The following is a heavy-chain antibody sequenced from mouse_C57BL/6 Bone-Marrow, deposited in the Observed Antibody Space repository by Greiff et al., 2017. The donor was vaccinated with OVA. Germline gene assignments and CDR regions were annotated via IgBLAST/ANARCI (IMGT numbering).Heavy chain of an antibody. CDR1: GFSLTSYG. V-gene: IGHV2-4*01. CDR3: AKTGGYDYDGFAY. CDR2: IWSGGST. Sequence: QVHVKQSGPGLVQPSQSLSITCTVSGFSLTSYGVHWVRQPPGKGLEWLGVIWSGGSTDYNAAFISRLSISKDNSKSQVFFKMNSLQADDTAIYYCAKTGGYDYDGFAYWGQGTLVTVSA. J-gene: IGHJ3*01. D-gene: IGHD2-4*01.